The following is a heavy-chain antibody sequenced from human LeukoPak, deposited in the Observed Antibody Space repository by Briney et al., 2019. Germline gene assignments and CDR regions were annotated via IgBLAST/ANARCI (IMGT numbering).Heavy chain of an antibody. CDR3: ARHSELPPTSHYLDV. CDR2: IHTSGAT. V-gene: IGHV4-4*09. J-gene: IGHJ6*03. Sequence: PLGSRSLTCPVTGGSINSYYWSWIRQFPGKGLEWIAYIHTSGATNYNPSLKSRVTISVDKSENEFSLRLISVTAADTAVLYCARHSELPPTSHYLDVWGKGTTVTVSS. CDR1: GGSINSYY. D-gene: IGHD1-1*01.